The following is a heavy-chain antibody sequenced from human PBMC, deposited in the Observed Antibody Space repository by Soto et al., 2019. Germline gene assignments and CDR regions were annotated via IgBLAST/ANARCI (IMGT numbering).Heavy chain of an antibody. V-gene: IGHV3-30*18. J-gene: IGHJ4*02. CDR2: ISYDGSNK. CDR3: AKERDIVVGVAPIDY. CDR1: GFTFSSYG. D-gene: IGHD2-15*01. Sequence: QVQLVESGGGVVQPGRSLRLSCAASGFTFSSYGMHWVRQAPGKGLEWVAVISYDGSNKYYADSVKGRFTISRDNSKNTLYLKMNSLIAQDTAVYYCAKERDIVVGVAPIDYWGPGTLVTVSS.